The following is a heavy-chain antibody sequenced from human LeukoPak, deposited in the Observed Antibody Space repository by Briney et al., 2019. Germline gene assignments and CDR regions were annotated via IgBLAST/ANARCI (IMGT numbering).Heavy chain of an antibody. CDR1: GESVSRNDAA. J-gene: IGHJ5*02. V-gene: IGHV6-1*01. Sequence: SQTLSLTCAISGESVSRNDAAWSWIRQSPSRGLEWLGRTYYRSQWYSEYAVSVKSRISINADTSKNQISLQLNSVTPEDTAVYYCGRDLGPVAPHWFDPWGQGSLVTVSS. D-gene: IGHD2-15*01. CDR3: GRDLGPVAPHWFDP. CDR2: TYYRSQWYS.